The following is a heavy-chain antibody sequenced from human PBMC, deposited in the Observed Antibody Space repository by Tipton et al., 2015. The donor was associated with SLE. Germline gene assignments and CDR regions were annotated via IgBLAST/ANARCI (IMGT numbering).Heavy chain of an antibody. V-gene: IGHV4-61*02. Sequence: TLSLTCSVSGGSISSGSYYWSWVRKPAGEGRGWIGRVYTSGSTNYNPSLQSRVTMSINTSENQFSLRLSSVTAADTAVYYCARGLFGFPGPFDIWGQGTMVTVSS. CDR1: GGSISSGSYY. J-gene: IGHJ3*02. D-gene: IGHD3-10*02. CDR3: ARGLFGFPGPFDI. CDR2: VYTSGST.